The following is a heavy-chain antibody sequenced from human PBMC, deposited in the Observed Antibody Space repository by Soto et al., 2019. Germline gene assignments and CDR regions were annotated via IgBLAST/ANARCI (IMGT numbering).Heavy chain of an antibody. V-gene: IGHV1-69*01. J-gene: IGHJ5*02. CDR2: IIPIFGTA. CDR3: ARKGTAAGTPFDP. CDR1: GGSFISYA. D-gene: IGHD6-13*01. Sequence: SVKVPCNASGGSFISYAIVWVRRAPGQGLEWMGGIIPIFGTANYAQKFQCRVTITADESTSTAYMELSSLRSEDTAVYYCARKGTAAGTPFDPWGQGTLVTV.